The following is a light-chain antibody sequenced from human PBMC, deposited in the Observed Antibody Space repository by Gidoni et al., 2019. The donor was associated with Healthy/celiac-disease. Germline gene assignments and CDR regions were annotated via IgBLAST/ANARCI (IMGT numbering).Light chain of an antibody. Sequence: EIVMTPSPAPLSVSPGERATLSCRASQSVSSNVAWYQQKPGQAPRPLIYGASTRATGIPARFSGSGSGTEFTLTISSLQSEDFAVYYCQQYNNWPPWTFGQGTKVEIK. CDR2: GAS. CDR1: QSVSSN. V-gene: IGKV3-15*01. CDR3: QQYNNWPPWT. J-gene: IGKJ1*01.